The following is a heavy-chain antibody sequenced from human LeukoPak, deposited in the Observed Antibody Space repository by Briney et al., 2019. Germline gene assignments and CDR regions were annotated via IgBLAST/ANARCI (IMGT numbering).Heavy chain of an antibody. J-gene: IGHJ6*04. Sequence: PGGSLRLSCAASGFSFSTYSMNWVRQAPGKGLEWVSHISSSSSTIYYADSVKGRFTISRDNAKNTLYLQMNSLRAEDTAVYYCARARYSSSWYLDVWGKGTTVTVSS. V-gene: IGHV3-48*04. CDR1: GFSFSTYS. CDR3: ARARYSSSWYLDV. D-gene: IGHD6-13*01. CDR2: ISSSSSTI.